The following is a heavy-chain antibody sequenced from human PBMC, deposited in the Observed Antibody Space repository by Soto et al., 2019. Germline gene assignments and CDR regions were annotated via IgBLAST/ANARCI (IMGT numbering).Heavy chain of an antibody. D-gene: IGHD2-2*01. V-gene: IGHV4-34*01. CDR2: INHSGST. J-gene: IGHJ5*02. CDR1: GGSFSGYY. Sequence: PSETLSLTCTVYGGSFSGYYWSWIRQPPGKGLEWIGEINHSGSTNYNPSLKSRVTISVDTSKNQFSMKLSSVTAADTAVYYCAISRYYCSSTSCYERSWFDPWGQGTLVTVSS. CDR3: AISRYYCSSTSCYERSWFDP.